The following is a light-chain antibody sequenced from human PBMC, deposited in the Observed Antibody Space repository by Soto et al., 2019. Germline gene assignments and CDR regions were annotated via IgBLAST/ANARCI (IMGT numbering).Light chain of an antibody. CDR2: GAS. J-gene: IGKJ1*01. Sequence: EVVMTQSPATLSVSPGERATLSCRASQSVSSNLAWYQQEPGQAPRLLIYGASTRATGIPARFSGSGSGTELPLPISSLQSEDFAVYYCQQYNNWPPWTFGQGTKVEIK. CDR3: QQYNNWPPWT. V-gene: IGKV3-15*01. CDR1: QSVSSN.